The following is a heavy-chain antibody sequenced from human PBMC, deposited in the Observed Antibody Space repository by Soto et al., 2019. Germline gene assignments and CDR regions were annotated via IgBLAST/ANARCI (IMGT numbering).Heavy chain of an antibody. CDR2: IYYSGST. V-gene: IGHV4-39*01. J-gene: IGHJ6*03. CDR1: GGSISSSSYY. CDR3: ARHLAEAGTRSSFYYLDV. D-gene: IGHD6-13*01. Sequence: SETLSLTCTVSGGSISSSSYYWGWIRQPPGKGQERIGSIYYSGSTYYNPSLKSRVTISVDPSKTQFSLKLGSVTAADTAVYYCARHLAEAGTRSSFYYLDVWGKGTTVTVSS.